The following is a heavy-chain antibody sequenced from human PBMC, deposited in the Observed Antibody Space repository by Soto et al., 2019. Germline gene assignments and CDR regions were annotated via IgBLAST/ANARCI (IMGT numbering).Heavy chain of an antibody. Sequence: SVKVSCKASRVAFSKFIVTWVPQAPGLGLEWVGGIIPIFGTANYAQKFQGRVTITADESTSTSYMEVNNLRSEDTAVYYCAKVRYSSTVGYYCGMDVWGRGTTVTVSS. J-gene: IGHJ6*02. CDR1: RVAFSKFI. CDR3: AKVRYSSTVGYYCGMDV. V-gene: IGHV1-69*13. D-gene: IGHD2-2*01. CDR2: IIPIFGTA.